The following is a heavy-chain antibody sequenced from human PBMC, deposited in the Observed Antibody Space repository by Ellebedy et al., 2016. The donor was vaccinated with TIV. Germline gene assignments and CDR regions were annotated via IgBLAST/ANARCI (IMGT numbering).Heavy chain of an antibody. D-gene: IGHD5-18*01. J-gene: IGHJ5*02. CDR3: TTQGGRLPGYSWFDP. Sequence: SETLSLXXNVSGGPISRNYWSWIRQPPAKGLEWIVSIYHSRGTNSNPSLKGRVTISIDTSRKQFSLKLKSVTAADTAVYYCTTQGGRLPGYSWFDPWGQGTLVTVSS. CDR1: GGPISRNY. CDR2: IYHSRGT. V-gene: IGHV4-59*08.